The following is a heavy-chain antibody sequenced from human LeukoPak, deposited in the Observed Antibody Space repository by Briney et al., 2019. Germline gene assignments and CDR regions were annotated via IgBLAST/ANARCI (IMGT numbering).Heavy chain of an antibody. CDR1: GGTFSSYA. CDR3: ARDQFGRFDP. D-gene: IGHD3-10*01. J-gene: IGHJ5*02. CDR2: IIPIFGTA. V-gene: IGHV1-69*05. Sequence: GASVKVSCKASGGTFSSYAISWVRQAPGQGLEWMGGIIPIFGTANYAQKFQGRVTITTDEFTSTAYMELSSLRSEDTAVYYCARDQFGRFDPWGQGTLVTVSS.